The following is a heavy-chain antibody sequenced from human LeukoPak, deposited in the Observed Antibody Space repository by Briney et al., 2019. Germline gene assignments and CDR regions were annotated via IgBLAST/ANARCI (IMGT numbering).Heavy chain of an antibody. J-gene: IGHJ3*02. CDR2: IIRKAYGGPP. V-gene: IGHV3-49*03. CDR1: GLTSGVQA. CDR3: TRVPVRTVTWIVVLRGHDVFDM. Sequence: GRSLTLFCTHSGLTSGVQAMRCSRHPPGERLEWVGSIIRKAYGGPPEYAASVKGRFTISRDDSTSIAYLQMNSLKTEDTAVYYCTRVPVRTVTWIVVLRGHDVFDMWGQGTTVTVSS. D-gene: IGHD3-22*01.